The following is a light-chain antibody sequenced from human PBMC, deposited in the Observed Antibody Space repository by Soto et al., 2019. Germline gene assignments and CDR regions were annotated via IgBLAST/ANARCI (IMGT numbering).Light chain of an antibody. Sequence: QSALTQPASVSGSPGQSITISCTGTTSDVGGYNYVSWFQQYPGKAPKLKIYEVSNRPSGVSNRFSGSKSGNTASLTISGLQAEDEADYYCSSYTSSSLYVFGTGTKLTVL. CDR3: SSYTSSSLYV. V-gene: IGLV2-14*01. J-gene: IGLJ1*01. CDR1: TSDVGGYNY. CDR2: EVS.